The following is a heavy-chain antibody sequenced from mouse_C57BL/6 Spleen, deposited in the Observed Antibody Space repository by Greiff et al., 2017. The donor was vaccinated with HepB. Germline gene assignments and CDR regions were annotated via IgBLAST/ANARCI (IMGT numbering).Heavy chain of an antibody. V-gene: IGHV1-64*01. D-gene: IGHD1-1*01. Sequence: QVQLQQPGAELVKPGASVNLSCRASGSTFPSYWMHWVKQRPGQGLEWIGMIHPNSGSTNYNEKFKSKATLTVDKSSSTAYMQLSSLTSEDSAVYYCARGDYYGSSSPFDYWGQGTTLTVSS. CDR2: IHPNSGST. CDR1: GSTFPSYW. CDR3: ARGDYYGSSSPFDY. J-gene: IGHJ2*01.